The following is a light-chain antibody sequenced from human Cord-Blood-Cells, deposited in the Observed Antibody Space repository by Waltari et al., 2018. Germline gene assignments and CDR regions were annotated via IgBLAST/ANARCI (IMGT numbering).Light chain of an antibody. V-gene: IGLV4-69*01. CDR2: LNSDGSH. CDR3: QTWGTGIQV. Sequence: QLVLTQSPSASASLGASVKLTCTLSSGHSSYAIAWHQQQPGKGPRYLMKLNSDGSHSKGDGIPDRFSGSSSGAERSLTLSSLQSEDEADYYCQTWGTGIQVFGGGTKLTVL. CDR1: SGHSSYA. J-gene: IGLJ3*02.